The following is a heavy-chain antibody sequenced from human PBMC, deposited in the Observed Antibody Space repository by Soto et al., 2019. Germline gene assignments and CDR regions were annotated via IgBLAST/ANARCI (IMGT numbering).Heavy chain of an antibody. J-gene: IGHJ4*02. CDR1: GFTFSSYG. D-gene: IGHD3-22*01. Sequence: QVQLVGSGGGVVQPGRSLRLSCAASGFTFSSYGMHWVRQAPGKGLEWVAVISYDGSNKYYADSVKGRFTISRDNSKNTLYLQMNSMRAEDTAVYYCAKTRPSYYYDSSGYYYFDYWGQGTLVTVSS. CDR3: AKTRPSYYYDSSGYYYFDY. CDR2: ISYDGSNK. V-gene: IGHV3-30*18.